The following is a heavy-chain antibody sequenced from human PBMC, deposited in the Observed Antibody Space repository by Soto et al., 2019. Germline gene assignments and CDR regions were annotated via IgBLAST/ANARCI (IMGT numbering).Heavy chain of an antibody. CDR3: ARWNYDTNFDY. CDR2: INVGNGDT. J-gene: IGHJ4*02. D-gene: IGHD1-7*01. CDR1: GYTFATYT. Sequence: GASVKVSCKASGYTFATYTIHWMRQAPGQGLEWMGWINVGNGDTKYSQKFQGRVTFTRDTSASTAYMGLNSLRSEDTAVYYCARWNYDTNFDYWGQGTLVTVSS. V-gene: IGHV1-3*01.